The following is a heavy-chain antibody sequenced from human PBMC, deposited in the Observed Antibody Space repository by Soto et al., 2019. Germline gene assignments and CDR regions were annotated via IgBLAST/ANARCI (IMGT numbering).Heavy chain of an antibody. V-gene: IGHV4-59*08. CDR1: GGSISSYY. CDR2: IYYSGST. CDR3: ASSFSSGWSIDY. D-gene: IGHD6-19*01. J-gene: IGHJ4*02. Sequence: QVQLQESGPGMVKPSETLSLTCTVSGGSISSYYWSWIRQPPGKGLEWIGYIYYSGSTNYNPSLKSRVTISVETYKNQFSLKLSSVTAADTAVYYCASSFSSGWSIDYWGQGTLVTVSS.